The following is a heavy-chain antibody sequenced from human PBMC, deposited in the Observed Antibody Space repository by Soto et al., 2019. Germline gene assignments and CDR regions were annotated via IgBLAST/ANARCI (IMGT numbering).Heavy chain of an antibody. V-gene: IGHV1-69*02. Sequence: SVKVSCKASGGTFSSYTISWVRRAPGQGLEWMGRIIPILGIANYAQKFQGRVTITADKSTSTAYMELSSLRSEDTAVYYCARGLIAAAGKMTLDWFDPWGQGTLVTVSS. CDR1: GGTFSSYT. D-gene: IGHD6-13*01. CDR2: IIPILGIA. J-gene: IGHJ5*02. CDR3: ARGLIAAAGKMTLDWFDP.